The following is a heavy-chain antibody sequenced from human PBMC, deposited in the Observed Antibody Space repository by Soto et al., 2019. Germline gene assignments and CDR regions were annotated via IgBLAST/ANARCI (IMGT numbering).Heavy chain of an antibody. V-gene: IGHV2-70*01. D-gene: IGHD2-15*01. CDR2: IDWDDNK. J-gene: IGHJ3*02. CDR1: GSSLSTSGMY. Sequence: SGATLVNPTQTLTLTCSFSGSSLSTSGMYVSWIRQPPGKALEWLALIDWDDNKYYSTSLKTRLTISKDTSKNQVVLTMTNMDPVDTATYYCARITRYCSGGSCYSAAFDIWGQGTMVTVSS. CDR3: ARITRYCSGGSCYSAAFDI.